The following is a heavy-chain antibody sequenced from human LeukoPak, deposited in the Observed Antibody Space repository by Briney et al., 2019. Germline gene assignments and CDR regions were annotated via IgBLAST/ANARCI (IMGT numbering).Heavy chain of an antibody. Sequence: ASVKVSCKASGYTFTSYGISWVRQAPGQGLEWMGWISAYSGNTNYAQKLQGRVTMTTDTSTSTAYMELRSLRSDDTAVYYCARVSKITMIVVVTLLDYWGQGTLVTVSS. CDR1: GYTFTSYG. D-gene: IGHD3-22*01. CDR3: ARVSKITMIVVVTLLDY. J-gene: IGHJ4*02. V-gene: IGHV1-18*01. CDR2: ISAYSGNT.